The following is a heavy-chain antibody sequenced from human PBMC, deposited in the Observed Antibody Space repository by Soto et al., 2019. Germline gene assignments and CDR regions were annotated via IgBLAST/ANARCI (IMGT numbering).Heavy chain of an antibody. V-gene: IGHV6-1*01. Sequence: AISGDSVSGKSAAWNWIRQSPSRGLEWLGRTYYRSKWSTDYAVSRKGRITFNPDTSKNQFSLQLNSVTPEDTAVYYCARALAGSYGYWGQGTLVTVSS. J-gene: IGHJ4*02. D-gene: IGHD1-26*01. CDR2: TYYRSKWST. CDR1: GDSVSGKSAA. CDR3: ARALAGSYGY.